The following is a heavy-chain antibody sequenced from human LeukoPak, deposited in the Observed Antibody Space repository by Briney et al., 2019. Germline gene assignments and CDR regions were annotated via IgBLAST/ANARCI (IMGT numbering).Heavy chain of an antibody. CDR2: IYSGGSI. D-gene: IGHD3-10*01. J-gene: IGHJ3*02. CDR3: AKDHYVSGKYDAFDI. Sequence: GGSLRLSCAASGFTFSSNYMSWVRQAPGKGLEPPPLIYSGGSILYADSVKGRFTISRDNSKNTLYLQMNSLRAEDTAVYYCAKDHYVSGKYDAFDIWGQGTMVTVSS. V-gene: IGHV3-53*01. CDR1: GFTFSSNY.